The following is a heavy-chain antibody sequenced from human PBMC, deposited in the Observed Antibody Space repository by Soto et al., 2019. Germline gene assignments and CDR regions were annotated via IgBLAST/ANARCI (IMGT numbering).Heavy chain of an antibody. D-gene: IGHD2-15*01. Sequence: GAAVRVSCKACGGTFSTYTFSWVRQARGQGLEWMGRIIPIFGTPYYAQKFQGRVTITADKSTSTVYMELSSLGSDDTAVYFCARGLECRGYCLDKPTWFGPWGQGTLVTVSS. J-gene: IGHJ5*02. CDR3: ARGLECRGYCLDKPTWFGP. CDR2: IIPIFGTP. V-gene: IGHV1-69*06. CDR1: GGTFSTYT.